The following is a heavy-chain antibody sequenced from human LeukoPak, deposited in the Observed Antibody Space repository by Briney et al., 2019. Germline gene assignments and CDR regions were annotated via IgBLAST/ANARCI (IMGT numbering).Heavy chain of an antibody. V-gene: IGHV4-59*01. CDR3: ARDRRKAAATVGWLDP. D-gene: IGHD2-2*01. J-gene: IGHJ5*02. CDR1: GGSISSYY. CDR2: IYYSGST. Sequence: SETLSLTCTVSGGSISSYYWSWIRQPPGKGLEWIGYIYYSGSTNYNPSLKSRVTISVDTSKNQFSLKLSSVTAADTAVYYCARDRRKAAATVGWLDPWGQGTLVTVSS.